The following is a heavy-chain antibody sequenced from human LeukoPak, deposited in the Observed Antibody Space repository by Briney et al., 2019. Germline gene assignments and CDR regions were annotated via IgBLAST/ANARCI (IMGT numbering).Heavy chain of an antibody. J-gene: IGHJ4*02. CDR3: ARGNLRAAAGRGFDY. Sequence: PSETLSLTCAVYGGTFSGYYWSWIRQPPGKGLEWIGEINHSGSTNYNPSLKSRVTISVDTSKNQFSLKLSSVTTADNAVYYCARGNLRAAAGRGFDYWGQGTLVTVSS. CDR1: GGTFSGYY. CDR2: INHSGST. D-gene: IGHD6-13*01. V-gene: IGHV4-34*01.